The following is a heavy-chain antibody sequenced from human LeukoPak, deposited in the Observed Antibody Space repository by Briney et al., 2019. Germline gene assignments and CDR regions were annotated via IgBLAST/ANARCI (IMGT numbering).Heavy chain of an antibody. J-gene: IGHJ3*02. V-gene: IGHV5-51*01. CDR1: GYSFTTYW. Sequence: GKSLKISCKGSGYSFTTYWIGWVLQMPGKGVEWMGVIYPGDSETRYSPSFQGQFTISADKSISTAYLQWTSMKASDSAMYYCARQGGVRDAFDICGQGTMVTVSS. CDR2: IYPGDSET. D-gene: IGHD1-26*01. CDR3: ARQGGVRDAFDI.